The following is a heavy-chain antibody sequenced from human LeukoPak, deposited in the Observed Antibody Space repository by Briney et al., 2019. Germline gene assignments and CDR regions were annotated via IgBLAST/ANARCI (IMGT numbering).Heavy chain of an antibody. Sequence: ASVKVSCKASGYTFSNYGVNWVRQAPGHGLEWMGRIIPVFDKTKYAQNFQGRVTMTRDDSSSTAYMELYSLRYEDTAVYYCALEAAKQLVYFDFWGQGTLVTVSS. J-gene: IGHJ4*02. D-gene: IGHD6-13*01. CDR2: IIPVFDKT. V-gene: IGHV1-69*05. CDR3: ALEAAKQLVYFDF. CDR1: GYTFSNYG.